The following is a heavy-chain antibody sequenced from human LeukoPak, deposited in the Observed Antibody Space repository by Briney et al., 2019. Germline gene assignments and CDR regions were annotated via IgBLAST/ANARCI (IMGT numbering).Heavy chain of an antibody. CDR1: GFTFSNYS. CDR2: ISSGSSYI. CDR3: ARVVYYDSSGYNY. V-gene: IGHV3-21*01. J-gene: IGHJ4*02. Sequence: PGGSLRLSCAASGFTFSNYSMNWVRQAPGKGLEWVSSISSGSSYIYYADSVKGRFTISRDDAKNSLYLQMNSLRAEDTAVYYCARVVYYDSSGYNYWGQGTLVTVSS. D-gene: IGHD3-22*01.